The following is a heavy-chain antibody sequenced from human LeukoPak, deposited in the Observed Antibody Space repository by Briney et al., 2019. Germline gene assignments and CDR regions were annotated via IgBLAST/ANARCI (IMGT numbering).Heavy chain of an antibody. CDR3: ARAGRTSTGVFDN. V-gene: IGHV1-18*04. CDR1: NYIFASYG. CDR2: ISTYNGDT. Sequence: ASVKVSCKTSNYIFASYGISWLRQAPGQGLEWMGWISTYNGDTKFAQNLQGRLTVTTDTSTRTVYMELRSLRSDDTAVYYCARAGRTSTGVFDNWGQGTLDTVSS. D-gene: IGHD2-2*01. J-gene: IGHJ4*02.